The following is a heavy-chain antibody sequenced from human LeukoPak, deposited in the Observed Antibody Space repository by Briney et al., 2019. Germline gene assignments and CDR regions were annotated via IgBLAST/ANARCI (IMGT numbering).Heavy chain of an antibody. J-gene: IGHJ4*02. CDR3: AREVQGGEYCDFWSGTGGVYFDY. V-gene: IGHV1-18*01. D-gene: IGHD3-3*01. CDR1: GYTFTSYG. Sequence: GASVKVSCTASGYTFTSYGISWVRQAPGQGLEWMGWISAYNGNTNYAQKLQGRVTMTTDTSTSTAYMELRSLRSDDTAVYYCAREVQGGEYCDFWSGTGGVYFDYWGQGTLVTVSS. CDR2: ISAYNGNT.